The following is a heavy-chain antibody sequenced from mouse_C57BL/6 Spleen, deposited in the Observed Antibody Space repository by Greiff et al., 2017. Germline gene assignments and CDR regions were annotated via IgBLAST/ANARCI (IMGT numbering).Heavy chain of an antibody. V-gene: IGHV1-19*01. D-gene: IGHD1-1*01. Sequence: DVKLVESGPVLVKPGASVKMSCKASGYTFTDYYMNWVKQSHGKSLEWIGVINPYNGGTSYNQKFKGKATLTVDKSSSTAYMELNSLTSEDSAVYYCARSPYYGSSYGWFAYWGQGTLVTVSA. CDR1: GYTFTDYY. J-gene: IGHJ3*01. CDR3: ARSPYYGSSYGWFAY. CDR2: INPYNGGT.